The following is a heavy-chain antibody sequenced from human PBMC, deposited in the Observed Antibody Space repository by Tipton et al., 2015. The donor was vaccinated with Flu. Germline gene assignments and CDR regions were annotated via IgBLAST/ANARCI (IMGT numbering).Heavy chain of an antibody. CDR2: LYGDDDK. CDR1: GFSFSARAVG. V-gene: IGHV2-5*02. D-gene: IGHD4-17*01. Sequence: LVKPTQTLTLTCTFSGFSFSARAVGGGWIRQPPGKALERLALLYGDDDKRYSPSLKSRLTMTKDTSKNQVVLTMTDMDPVDTATYYCARRPRGDATRYFDYWGQGTLVTVSS. CDR3: ARRPRGDATRYFDY. J-gene: IGHJ4*02.